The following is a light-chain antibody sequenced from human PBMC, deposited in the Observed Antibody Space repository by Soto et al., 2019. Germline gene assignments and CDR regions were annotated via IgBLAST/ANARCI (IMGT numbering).Light chain of an antibody. CDR1: QSISTS. CDR2: GAS. Sequence: DIQMTQSPSSLSASVGDRVTITCRASQSISTSLTWYQQKPGKPPYLLIYGASSLQSGVPSRFSVSGSGTDFTLTINRLQPEDFATYYCQQTFNTPLQVGNSFSHNFGQGTKLEI. V-gene: IGKV1-39*01. CDR3: QQTFNTPLQVGNSFSHN. J-gene: IGKJ2*01.